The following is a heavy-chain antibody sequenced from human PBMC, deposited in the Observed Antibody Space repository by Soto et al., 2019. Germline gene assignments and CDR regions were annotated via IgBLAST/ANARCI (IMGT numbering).Heavy chain of an antibody. D-gene: IGHD3-22*01. V-gene: IGHV1-18*01. CDR3: ARDVDTMIVVVSDAFDI. J-gene: IGHJ3*02. Sequence: GASVKVSCKASGYTFTSYGISWVRQAPGQGLEWMGWISAYNGNTNYAQKLQGRVTMTTDTSTSTAYMELRSLRSDDTAVYYCARDVDTMIVVVSDAFDIWGQGTMVTVSS. CDR2: ISAYNGNT. CDR1: GYTFTSYG.